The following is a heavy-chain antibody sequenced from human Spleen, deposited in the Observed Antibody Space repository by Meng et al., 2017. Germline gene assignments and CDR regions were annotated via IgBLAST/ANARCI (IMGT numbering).Heavy chain of an antibody. J-gene: IGHJ4*02. CDR3: ARGPTTMAHDFDY. CDR2: INHSGST. CDR1: GGSFSDYY. V-gene: IGHV4-34*01. Sequence: QGQQQQWGAGLLKPSETLPLTCVVSGGSFSDYYWSWIRQPPGKGLEWIGEINHSGSTNYNPSLESRATISVDTSQNNLSLKLSSVTAADSAVYYCARGPTTMAHDFDYWGQGALVTVSS. D-gene: IGHD4-11*01.